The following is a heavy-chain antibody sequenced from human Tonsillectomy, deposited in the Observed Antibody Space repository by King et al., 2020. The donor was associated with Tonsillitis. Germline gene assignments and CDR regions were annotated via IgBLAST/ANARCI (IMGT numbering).Heavy chain of an antibody. CDR1: GFSLSNARMG. V-gene: IGHV2-26*01. CDR3: ARTLYSEILTGYYERPSKRENWFDP. Sequence: TLQESGPVLVKPTETLTLTCTVSGFSLSNARMGVSWIRQPPGQALEWLAHIFSNDEKSYSTSLKSRLTISKNTSKSQVVLTMTNMDPVDTATYYCARTLYSEILTGYYERPSKRENWFDPWGQGTLVPVSS. J-gene: IGHJ5*02. D-gene: IGHD3-9*01. CDR2: IFSNDEK.